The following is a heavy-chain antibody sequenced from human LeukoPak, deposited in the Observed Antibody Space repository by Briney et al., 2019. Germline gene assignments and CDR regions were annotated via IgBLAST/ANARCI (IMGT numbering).Heavy chain of an antibody. J-gene: IGHJ4*02. Sequence: PGGSLRLSCAASGFTVSSNYMSWVRQAPGKGLEYISVTYSSGTTYYADSVRDRFTISRDNSKSTLCLQMNSLRAEDTAVYYCAKQLGYCSDGSCYFPYWGQGTLVTVSS. D-gene: IGHD2-15*01. CDR3: AKQLGYCSDGSCYFPY. CDR1: GFTVSSNY. CDR2: TYSSGTT. V-gene: IGHV3-53*01.